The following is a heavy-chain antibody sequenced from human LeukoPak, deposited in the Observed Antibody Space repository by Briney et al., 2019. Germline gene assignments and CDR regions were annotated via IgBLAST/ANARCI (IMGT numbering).Heavy chain of an antibody. CDR3: ARDYNC. CDR2: ISSSGTVI. V-gene: IGHV3-11*01. D-gene: IGHD3-10*01. Sequence: LSLTCTVSGGSISGYYWSWIRQAPGKGLEWVSYISSSGTVIYYGDSVKGRFTISRDNAKKSLYLQMNGLRAEDTAVYYCARDYNCWGQGTLVTVSS. CDR1: GGSISGYY. J-gene: IGHJ4*02.